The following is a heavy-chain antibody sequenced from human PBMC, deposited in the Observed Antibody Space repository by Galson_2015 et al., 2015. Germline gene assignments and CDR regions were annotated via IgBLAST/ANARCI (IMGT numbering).Heavy chain of an antibody. CDR3: ARHRHFDI. D-gene: IGHD3-16*02. CDR2: ISGRGSTT. CDR1: GFIFSDYY. Sequence: SLRLSCAASGFIFSDYYMSWIRQAPGKGLEWVACISGRGSTTYYADSVKGRFTISRDNAKNSLYLHMNSLRAEDTAVYYCARHRHFDIWGQGTMVTVSA. J-gene: IGHJ3*02. V-gene: IGHV3-11*01.